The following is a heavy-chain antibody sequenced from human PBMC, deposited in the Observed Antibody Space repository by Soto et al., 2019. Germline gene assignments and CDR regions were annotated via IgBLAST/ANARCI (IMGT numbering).Heavy chain of an antibody. Sequence: QITLKESGPTLVKPTQTLTLTCTFSGFSLTTTGVGVGWIRQPPGKALEWLALIYWNDDERYSPSLETRLTIAKDTSKNQVVLTLTNMDPVDTATYYCARKRGSRNGFYSYGMDVWGQGTTVTVSS. CDR3: ARKRGSRNGFYSYGMDV. CDR1: GFSLTTTGVG. D-gene: IGHD2-8*01. V-gene: IGHV2-5*01. J-gene: IGHJ6*02. CDR2: IYWNDDE.